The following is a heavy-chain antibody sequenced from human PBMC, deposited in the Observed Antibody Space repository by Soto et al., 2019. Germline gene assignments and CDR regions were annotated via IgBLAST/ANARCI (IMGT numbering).Heavy chain of an antibody. CDR1: GFTFSSYA. J-gene: IGHJ6*02. Sequence: GGSLRLSCAASGFTFSSYAMSWVRQAPGKGLEWVSAISGSGGTTDYAAPVKGRFTISRDDSKNTLYLQMNSLKTEDTAVYYCTTYYYDSGGPPYYYGMDVWGQGTTVTVSS. CDR3: TTYYYDSGGPPYYYGMDV. CDR2: ISGSGGTT. V-gene: IGHV3-23*01. D-gene: IGHD3-22*01.